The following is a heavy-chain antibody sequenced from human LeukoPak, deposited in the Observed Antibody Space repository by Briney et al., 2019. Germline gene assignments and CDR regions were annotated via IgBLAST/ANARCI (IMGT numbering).Heavy chain of an antibody. CDR3: ARCRASLRTPPYWYFDL. J-gene: IGHJ2*01. Sequence: ASVKVSCKASGYTFNTYGISWVRQAPGQGLEWMGWISAYNGDTNYAQKVQGRVTMTTDTSTSTVYMELRSLRSDDTAVHYCARCRASLRTPPYWYFDLWGRGTLVTVSS. CDR1: GYTFNTYG. D-gene: IGHD5/OR15-5a*01. V-gene: IGHV1-18*01. CDR2: ISAYNGDT.